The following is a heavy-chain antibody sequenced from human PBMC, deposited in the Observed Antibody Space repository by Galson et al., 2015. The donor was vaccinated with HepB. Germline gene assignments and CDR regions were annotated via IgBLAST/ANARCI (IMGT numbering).Heavy chain of an antibody. CDR2: ISSSGSTI. J-gene: IGHJ6*03. V-gene: IGHV3-11*01. CDR3: ARIGIVVVPAAPTHYYYYYMDV. D-gene: IGHD2-2*01. CDR1: GFTFSDYY. Sequence: SLRLSCAASGFTFSDYYMSWIRQAPGKGLEWVSYISSSGSTIYYADSVKGRFTISRDNAKNSLYLQMNSLRAEDTAVYYCARIGIVVVPAAPTHYYYYYMDVWGKGTTVTVSS.